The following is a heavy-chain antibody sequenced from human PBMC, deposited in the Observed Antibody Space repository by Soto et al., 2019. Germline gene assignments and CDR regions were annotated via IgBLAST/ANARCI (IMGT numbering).Heavy chain of an antibody. Sequence: QVQLQESGPGLVKPSQTLSLTCTVSGGSISSGDYFWSWIRQPPGKGLEWIGYISYSGSAYYNPSLKSRVTISVDTSMTQFSLKLNSVTAVDTAVYFCARDSTVTYFDFWGQGTLVTVSS. CDR1: GGSISSGDYF. D-gene: IGHD4-17*01. CDR2: ISYSGSA. V-gene: IGHV4-30-4*01. CDR3: ARDSTVTYFDF. J-gene: IGHJ4*02.